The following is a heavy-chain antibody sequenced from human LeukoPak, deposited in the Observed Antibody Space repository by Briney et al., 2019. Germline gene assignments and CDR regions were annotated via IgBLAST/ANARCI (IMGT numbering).Heavy chain of an antibody. J-gene: IGHJ4*02. CDR3: ASYDPCPNY. V-gene: IGHV3-33*01. CDR1: GFTFYTHG. Sequence: GGSLTLSCSASGFTFYTHGMQRVPQAPGKGREGVVLHLFDGTNKDYKDSVRVRFTISRDNSKNSVYLQMRRLRADDAADFYCASYDPCPNYWGQGTLVTVSS. CDR2: HLFDGTNK. D-gene: IGHD3-16*01.